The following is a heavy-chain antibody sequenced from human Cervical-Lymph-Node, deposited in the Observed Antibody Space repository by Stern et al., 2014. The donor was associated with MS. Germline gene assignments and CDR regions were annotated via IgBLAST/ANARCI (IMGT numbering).Heavy chain of an antibody. CDR1: GDSVNSGSYY. D-gene: IGHD2-2*01. Sequence: VQLVESGPGLVKPSQTLSLSCTVSGDSVNSGSYYWTWVRQQPGQGLEWIGYIHSSGTTYYNPSLQSRLTISVDTSKNWSSLKLRSVTAADTAVYYCARDRGYCSSTSCTDALDIWGQGTRVTVSS. CDR3: ARDRGYCSSTSCTDALDI. V-gene: IGHV4-31*03. CDR2: IHSSGTT. J-gene: IGHJ3*02.